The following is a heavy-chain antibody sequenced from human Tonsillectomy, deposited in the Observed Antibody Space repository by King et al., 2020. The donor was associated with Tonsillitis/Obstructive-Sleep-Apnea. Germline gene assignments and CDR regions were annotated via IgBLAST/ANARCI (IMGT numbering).Heavy chain of an antibody. Sequence: QLVQSGAEVKKPGSSVKVSCKASGGTVSNYAISWVRQAPGQGLEWMGRIVPIVGTAQYSPKFAQKFQDRITLTADRSTSTAYMELSSLRSEDTAVYYCAIEGGGRGSWGYNWFDLWGQGTLVIVSS. CDR1: GGTVSNYA. CDR2: IVPIVGTA. J-gene: IGHJ5*02. D-gene: IGHD3-10*01. V-gene: IGHV1-69*06. CDR3: AIEGGGRGSWGYNWFDL.